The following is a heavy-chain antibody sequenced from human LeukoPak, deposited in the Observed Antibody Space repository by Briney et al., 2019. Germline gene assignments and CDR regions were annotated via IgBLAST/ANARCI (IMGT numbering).Heavy chain of an antibody. CDR1: GGSISSGDYY. J-gene: IGHJ5*02. D-gene: IGHD2-21*02. CDR2: IYYSGST. Sequence: SQTLSLTCTVSGGSISSGDYYWSWIRQPPGKGLEWIGYIYYSGSTYYNPSLKSRVTISVDTSKNQFSLKLSSVTAADTAVYYCARVMIVVVTEGWFEPWGQGTLVTVSS. CDR3: ARVMIVVVTEGWFEP. V-gene: IGHV4-30-4*01.